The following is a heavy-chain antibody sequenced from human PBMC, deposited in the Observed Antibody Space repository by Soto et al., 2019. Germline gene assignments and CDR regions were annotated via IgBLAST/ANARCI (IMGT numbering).Heavy chain of an antibody. CDR1: GFTFSTYA. V-gene: IGHV3-23*01. J-gene: IGHJ4*02. Sequence: EVQLLESGGSFVQPGGSLRLSCAASGFTFSTYAMSWVRQAPGKGLEWVSSIGGSAASAYYADSVKGRFTISRDNSENTLFLQMNSLRAEDTAVYYCAKYQYSGGWHSDYWGQGTLVTVSS. CDR3: AKYQYSGGWHSDY. D-gene: IGHD6-19*01. CDR2: IGGSAASA.